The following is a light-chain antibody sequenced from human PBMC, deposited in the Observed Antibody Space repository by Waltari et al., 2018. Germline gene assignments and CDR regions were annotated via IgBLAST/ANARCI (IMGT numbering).Light chain of an antibody. Sequence: IVMTQSPATLSVSPGERATPPCRASQSVGSSLAWYQQKPGQAPRLLIFGASTRATNIPARFSGSGSGTEFTLTITSMQSEDFVVYYCQQYNNWPPTFGQGTKVDFK. CDR2: GAS. V-gene: IGKV3-15*01. J-gene: IGKJ1*01. CDR3: QQYNNWPPT. CDR1: QSVGSS.